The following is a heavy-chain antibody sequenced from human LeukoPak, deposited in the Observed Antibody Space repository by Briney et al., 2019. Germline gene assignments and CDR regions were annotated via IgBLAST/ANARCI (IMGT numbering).Heavy chain of an antibody. J-gene: IGHJ5*02. CDR1: GYSFTSYW. V-gene: IGHV5-51*01. CDR3: ARGLSSISIWFDP. Sequence: GESLKISCKGSGYSFTSYWIGWVRQMPGKGLECMGIIYPGDSDTRYSPSFQGQVTISADKSISTAYLQWSSLKASDTAMYYCARGLSSISIWFDPWGQGTLVTVSS. CDR2: IYPGDSDT. D-gene: IGHD3-16*02.